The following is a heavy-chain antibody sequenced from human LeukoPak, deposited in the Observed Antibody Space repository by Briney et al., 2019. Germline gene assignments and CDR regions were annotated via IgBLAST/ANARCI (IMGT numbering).Heavy chain of an antibody. Sequence: PSETLSLTCTVSGGSISSYYWSWIRQPPGKGLEWIGYIYYSGSTNYNPSLKSRVTISVDTSKNHFSLKLSSVTAADTAVYYCARDPIAVAGIPPPPWFDPWGQGTLVTVSS. CDR2: IYYSGST. D-gene: IGHD6-19*01. CDR3: ARDPIAVAGIPPPPWFDP. V-gene: IGHV4-59*12. J-gene: IGHJ5*02. CDR1: GGSISSYY.